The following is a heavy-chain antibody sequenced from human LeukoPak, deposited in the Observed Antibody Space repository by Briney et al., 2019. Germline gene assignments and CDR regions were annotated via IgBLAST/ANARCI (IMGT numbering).Heavy chain of an antibody. CDR3: ARSYSRLSHFDN. D-gene: IGHD6-13*01. CDR2: IYTSGST. J-gene: IGHJ4*02. Sequence: SETLSLTCTVSGDSISNYFWSWIRQPPGKGLEWIGYIYTSGSTNCNPSLKSRVTISVDTSENQFSLKLTSVTAADTAVYYCARSYSRLSHFDNWGQGTLVTVSS. CDR1: GDSISNYF. V-gene: IGHV4-4*09.